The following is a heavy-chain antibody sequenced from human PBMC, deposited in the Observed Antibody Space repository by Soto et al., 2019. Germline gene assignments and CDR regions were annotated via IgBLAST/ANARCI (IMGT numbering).Heavy chain of an antibody. CDR1: GFTFSSYA. V-gene: IGHV3-30-3*01. J-gene: IGHJ4*02. CDR3: ARVAATTPFYFDY. Sequence: GGSLRLSCAASGFTFSSYAMHWVRQAPGKGLEWVAVISYDGSNKYYADSVKGRFTISRDNSKNTLYLQMNSLRAEDTAVYYCARVAATTPFYFDYWGQGTLVTVSS. D-gene: IGHD1-26*01. CDR2: ISYDGSNK.